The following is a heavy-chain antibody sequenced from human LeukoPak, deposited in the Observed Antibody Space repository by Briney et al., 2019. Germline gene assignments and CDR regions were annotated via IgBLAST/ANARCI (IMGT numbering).Heavy chain of an antibody. Sequence: ASVTVSCKASGYTFTSYAMNWVRQAPGQRLEWMGWINAGNGNTKYSQKFQGRVTITRDTSASTAYMELSSLRSEDTAVYYCARGFGYYGSGSPSPDFDYWGQGTLVTVSS. CDR1: GYTFTSYA. V-gene: IGHV1-3*01. CDR2: INAGNGNT. CDR3: ARGFGYYGSGSPSPDFDY. J-gene: IGHJ4*02. D-gene: IGHD3-10*01.